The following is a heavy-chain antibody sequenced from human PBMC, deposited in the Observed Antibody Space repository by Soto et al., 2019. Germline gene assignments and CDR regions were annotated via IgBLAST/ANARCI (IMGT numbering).Heavy chain of an antibody. Sequence: QVQLQESGPGLLKPSQTLSLTCTVSGGSISSGGYYWIWIRQHPAKGLEWIGYLYYSGSTHYNPSLKSRVAMSVDTSKNQFSLKLNSVTAADTAVYYCARGLMAFDPWGQGTLVTVSS. CDR2: LYYSGST. D-gene: IGHD2-8*01. CDR1: GGSISSGGYY. V-gene: IGHV4-31*03. J-gene: IGHJ5*02. CDR3: ARGLMAFDP.